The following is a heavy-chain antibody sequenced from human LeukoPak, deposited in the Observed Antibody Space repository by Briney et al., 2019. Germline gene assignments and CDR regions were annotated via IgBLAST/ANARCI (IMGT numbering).Heavy chain of an antibody. V-gene: IGHV1-2*02. CDR3: GRGNKSFDP. J-gene: IGHJ5*02. CDR2: INPNTGGT. CDR1: GYTFTAYY. Sequence: ASVKVSCKASGYTFTAYYVHWVRQAPGQGLEWMGWINPNTGGTNYAQKFQVRGTMTKDTSINTAYMELNKLTSDDTAVYYCGRGNKSFDPWCQGTLVTVSS.